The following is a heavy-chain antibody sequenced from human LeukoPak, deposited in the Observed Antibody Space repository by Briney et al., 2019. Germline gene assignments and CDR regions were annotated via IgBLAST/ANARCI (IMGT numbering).Heavy chain of an antibody. J-gene: IGHJ5*02. CDR3: ARDSGSRWYRVNWFDP. V-gene: IGHV1-2*02. D-gene: IGHD6-13*01. CDR1: GYTFTGYY. Sequence: ASVKVSCMASGYTFTGYYMHWVRQAPGKGLEWMGWINPNSGSTNYAQKFQGRVTMTRDTSISTGYMELSRLRSDGTAVYYCARDSGSRWYRVNWFDPWGEGTLLTVSS. CDR2: INPNSGST.